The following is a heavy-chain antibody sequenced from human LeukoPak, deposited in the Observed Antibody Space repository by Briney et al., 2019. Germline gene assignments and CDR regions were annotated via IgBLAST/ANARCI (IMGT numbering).Heavy chain of an antibody. CDR2: ISISGSSM. CDR3: ARYPRGSGWYSVDY. CDR1: GFTFSSYE. V-gene: IGHV3-48*03. J-gene: IGHJ4*02. Sequence: GGSLRLSCVASGFTFSSYEMNWVRQAPGKGLEWVPYISISGSSMNYADSVKGRFTISRDNAKKSLYLQMNSLRAEDTAVYYCARYPRGSGWYSVDYWGQGTLVTVSS. D-gene: IGHD6-19*01.